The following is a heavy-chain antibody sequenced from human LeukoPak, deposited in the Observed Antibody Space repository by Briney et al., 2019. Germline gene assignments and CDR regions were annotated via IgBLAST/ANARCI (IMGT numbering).Heavy chain of an antibody. CDR3: VREESGGYFDY. J-gene: IGHJ4*02. CDR2: IAPSVDTT. V-gene: IGHV1-46*01. CDR1: GFLFTNYL. D-gene: IGHD4-23*01. Sequence: ASVKVSCKSSGFLFTNYLLHWVRQAAGQGLEWVGRIAPSVDTTNYAQKFRDRVTMTRDTSTSTVYMELRSLRPEDTALYYCVREESGGYFDYWGQGTLVSVSS.